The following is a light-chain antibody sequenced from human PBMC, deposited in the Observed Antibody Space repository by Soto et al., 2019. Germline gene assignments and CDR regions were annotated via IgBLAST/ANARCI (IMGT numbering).Light chain of an antibody. CDR1: QSVSSSS. Sequence: EIVLTQSPGTLSLSPGERATLSCRASQSVSSSSLSWYQQKPGQAPRLLIYDTSSRATDIPDRFSGSGSGTDFTLTISRLEPEDFTVYYCQHYGTSMWTFGQGTTVKIK. CDR2: DTS. J-gene: IGKJ1*01. V-gene: IGKV3-20*01. CDR3: QHYGTSMWT.